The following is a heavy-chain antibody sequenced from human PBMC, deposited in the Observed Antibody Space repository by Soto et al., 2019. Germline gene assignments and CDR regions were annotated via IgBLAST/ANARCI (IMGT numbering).Heavy chain of an antibody. D-gene: IGHD3-10*01. J-gene: IGHJ4*02. Sequence: QVQLVQSGAEVKKPGASVKVSCKASGYTFTSYGISWVRQAPGQGLEWMGWISAYNGNTNYAQKPQGRGTTTTDTSTRPANMRLRSLGSADTAVYYWARDHFWGGFGELSSPFFDYWGQGTLVTVSS. V-gene: IGHV1-18*01. CDR2: ISAYNGNT. CDR1: GYTFTSYG. CDR3: ARDHFWGGFGELSSPFFDY.